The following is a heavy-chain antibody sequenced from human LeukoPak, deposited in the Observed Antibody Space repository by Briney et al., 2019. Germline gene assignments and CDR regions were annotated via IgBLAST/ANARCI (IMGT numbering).Heavy chain of an antibody. V-gene: IGHV4-61*01. Sequence: SETLSLTCTVSGYSISSTYYWGWIRQPPGKGLEWIGYIYYSGSTNYNPSLKSRVTISVDTSKNQFSLKLSSVTAADTAVYYCARETSQKGAHYMDVWGKGTTVTISS. CDR2: IYYSGST. D-gene: IGHD3-16*01. CDR1: GYSISSTYY. CDR3: ARETSQKGAHYMDV. J-gene: IGHJ6*03.